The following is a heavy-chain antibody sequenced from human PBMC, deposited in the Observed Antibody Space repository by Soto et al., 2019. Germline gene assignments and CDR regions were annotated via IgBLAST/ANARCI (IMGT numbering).Heavy chain of an antibody. CDR3: AKRREGCSAGSCYSCDY. CDR2: ISSDGSNK. D-gene: IGHD2-15*01. Sequence: QVQLVESGGGVVQPGRSLRLSCAASGFTFSSYGMHWVRQAPGKGLEWVAVISSDGSNKNYADSVKGRFTISRDNPKNTVYLQMNSLRAEDTAIYYCAKRREGCSAGSCYSCDYWGQGTLVTVSS. CDR1: GFTFSSYG. J-gene: IGHJ4*02. V-gene: IGHV3-30*18.